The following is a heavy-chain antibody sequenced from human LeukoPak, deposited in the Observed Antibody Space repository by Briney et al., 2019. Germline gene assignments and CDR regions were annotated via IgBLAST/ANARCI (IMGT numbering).Heavy chain of an antibody. J-gene: IGHJ6*03. Sequence: GGSLRLSCAASGFTFSSYSMNWVRQAPGKGLEWVSSISSSSSYIYYADSVKGRFTISRDSSKNTLYLQMNSLRAEDTAVYYCAKVGRDLLTGYYGYFYMDVWGKGTTVTVSS. CDR3: AKVGRDLLTGYYGYFYMDV. CDR1: GFTFSSYS. D-gene: IGHD3-9*01. CDR2: ISSSSSYI. V-gene: IGHV3-21*04.